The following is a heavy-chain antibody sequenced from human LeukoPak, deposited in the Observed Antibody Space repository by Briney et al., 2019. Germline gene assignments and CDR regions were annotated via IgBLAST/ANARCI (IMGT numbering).Heavy chain of an antibody. CDR3: AKVRDIAAAWSDP. D-gene: IGHD6-13*01. CDR2: ISGSGGST. CDR1: GFTFSSYG. Sequence: GGTLSLSCAASGFTFSSYGMSWVRQAPGKGLEWVSAISGSGGSTYYADSVKGRFTISRDNSKNTLYLQMNSLRAEDTAVYYCAKVRDIAAAWSDPWGQGTLVTVSS. J-gene: IGHJ5*02. V-gene: IGHV3-23*01.